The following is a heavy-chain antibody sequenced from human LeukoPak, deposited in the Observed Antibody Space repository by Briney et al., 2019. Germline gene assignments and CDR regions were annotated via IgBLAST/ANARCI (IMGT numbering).Heavy chain of an antibody. CDR1: GFTFGSYG. D-gene: IGHD2-2*01. Sequence: GGSLRLSCAASGFTFGSYGMHWVRQAPGKGLEWVAFIRYDGSNKYYADSVKGRFTISRDNSKNTLYLQMNSLRAEDTAVYYCAKDLRCSSTSCYPFGYWGQGTLVTVSS. J-gene: IGHJ4*02. CDR2: IRYDGSNK. CDR3: AKDLRCSSTSCYPFGY. V-gene: IGHV3-30*02.